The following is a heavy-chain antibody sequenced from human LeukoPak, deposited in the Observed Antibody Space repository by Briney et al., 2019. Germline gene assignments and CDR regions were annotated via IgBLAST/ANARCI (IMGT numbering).Heavy chain of an antibody. Sequence: GASVKVSCKASGYTFTGYYIHWVRQAPGQGLEWMGWVNPNSGGSKYAQKFQGRVTMTRDTSISTAYMELSRLRYDDTAVYYCARAGGYCGRISCPYYFDYWGQGSLVAVSS. V-gene: IGHV1-2*02. J-gene: IGHJ4*02. CDR2: VNPNSGGS. CDR1: GYTFTGYY. D-gene: IGHD2-15*01. CDR3: ARAGGYCGRISCPYYFDY.